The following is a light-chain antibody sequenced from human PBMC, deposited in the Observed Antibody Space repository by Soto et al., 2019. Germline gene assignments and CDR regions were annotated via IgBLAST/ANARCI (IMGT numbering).Light chain of an antibody. CDR3: QQYNDWLTWT. CDR1: QSVSRN. Sequence: EIVMTQSPATLSVSPGERATLSCRASQSVSRNVAWYQQKPGQAPRLLIYGASSRATGVPARSSGSGSGTEFTLTISSLQSEDFAVYFCQQYNDWLTWTFGQGTKVEIK. CDR2: GAS. J-gene: IGKJ1*01. V-gene: IGKV3-15*01.